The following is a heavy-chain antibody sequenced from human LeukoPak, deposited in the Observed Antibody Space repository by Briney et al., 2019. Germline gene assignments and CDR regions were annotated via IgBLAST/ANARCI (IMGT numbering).Heavy chain of an antibody. CDR1: GGSISSYY. V-gene: IGHV4-59*01. Sequence: PSETLSLTCTVSGGSISSYYWSWIRQPPGKGLEWIGYIYYSGSTNYNPSLKSRVTISVDTSKNQFSLKLSSVTAADTAVYYCARDLGSNWADNWFDPWGQGILVTVSS. CDR3: ARDLGSNWADNWFDP. D-gene: IGHD4-11*01. J-gene: IGHJ5*02. CDR2: IYYSGST.